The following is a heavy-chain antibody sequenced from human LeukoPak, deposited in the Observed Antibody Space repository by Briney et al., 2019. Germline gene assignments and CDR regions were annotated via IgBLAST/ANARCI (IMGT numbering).Heavy chain of an antibody. V-gene: IGHV3-23*01. CDR1: GFTFSSYA. Sequence: PGGSLRLSCAASGFTFSSYAMSWVRQAPGKGLEWVSAISGSGGSTYYADSVKGRFTISRDNSKNTLYLQMNSLRAEDTAVYYCAKDPDAYRSGGSCDWYFDLWGRGTLVTVSS. CDR3: AKDPDAYRSGGSCDWYFDL. D-gene: IGHD2-15*01. J-gene: IGHJ2*01. CDR2: ISGSGGST.